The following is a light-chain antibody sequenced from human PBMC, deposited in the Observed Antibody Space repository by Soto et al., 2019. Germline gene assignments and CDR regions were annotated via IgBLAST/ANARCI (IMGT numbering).Light chain of an antibody. CDR2: GAS. V-gene: IGKV3-20*01. J-gene: IGKJ1*01. Sequence: EIVLTQSPGSLSLSPGERATLSCRASQSVSSTFFAWYQQKPGQAPRLLIYGASIRDTGIQARFSGGGSGTDFTLTISRLETEDFAVYYCQQYDSSLTFGQGTKVEIK. CDR1: QSVSSTF. CDR3: QQYDSSLT.